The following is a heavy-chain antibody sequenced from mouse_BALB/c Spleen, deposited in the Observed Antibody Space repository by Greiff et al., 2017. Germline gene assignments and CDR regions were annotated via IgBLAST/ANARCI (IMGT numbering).Heavy chain of an antibody. CDR1: GFSFTSYG. V-gene: IGHV2-9*02. CDR2: IWAGGST. J-gene: IGHJ3*01. CDR3: ARDSDGYYAWFAY. Sequence: VKLQESGPGLVAPSQSLSITCTVSGFSFTSYGVHWVRQPPGKGLEWLGVIWAGGSTNYHSALMSRLSISKDNSKSQVFLKMNSLQTDDTAMYYCARDSDGYYAWFAYWGQGTLVTVAA. D-gene: IGHD2-3*01.